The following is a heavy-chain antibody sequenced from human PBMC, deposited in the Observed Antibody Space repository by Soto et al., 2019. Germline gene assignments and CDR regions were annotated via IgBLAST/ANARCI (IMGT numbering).Heavy chain of an antibody. CDR3: ARQRTTVVTKAYFDR. J-gene: IGHJ4*02. Sequence: SETLSLTCIFCAEYISSRCYYWGWIRQPPGKGLEWIGSIYYSGRTYYSPSFKSRVTISIDTSKNQFSLKLSSVPATDTAVYYCARQRTTVVTKAYFDRWGQGALVTVSS. D-gene: IGHD2-21*02. CDR2: IYYSGRT. V-gene: IGHV4-39*01. CDR1: AEYISSRCYY.